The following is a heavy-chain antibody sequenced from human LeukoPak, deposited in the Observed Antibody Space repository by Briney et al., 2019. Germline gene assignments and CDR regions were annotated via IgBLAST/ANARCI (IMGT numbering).Heavy chain of an antibody. V-gene: IGHV4-59*01. CDR3: ARGYGRYFDY. J-gene: IGHJ4*02. Sequence: KPSETLSLTCTVSNGSISRFYWTWIRQPPGKGLEWIGYIYYTGTTDYNPSLKSRVTISVDTSKNQFSLKLSSVTAADTAVYYCARGYGRYFDYWGQGTLVTVSS. CDR1: NGSISRFY. D-gene: IGHD5-18*01. CDR2: IYYTGTT.